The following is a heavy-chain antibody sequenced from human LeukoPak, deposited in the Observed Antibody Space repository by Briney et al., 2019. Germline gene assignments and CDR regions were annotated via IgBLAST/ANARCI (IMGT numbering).Heavy chain of an antibody. CDR3: ARDLWNFYDDSGYNRDFDS. J-gene: IGHJ5*01. CDR1: TSR. V-gene: IGHV1-18*01. CDR2: IGTYACDT. D-gene: IGHD3-22*01. Sequence: ASVKVSCKATSRISWVRQAPGQELEWMGWIGTYACDTYYAQKFQGRITVTTDTSTSTVYMELRNLRSDATAVYYCARDLWNFYDDSGYNRDFDSWGQGTLVTVSS.